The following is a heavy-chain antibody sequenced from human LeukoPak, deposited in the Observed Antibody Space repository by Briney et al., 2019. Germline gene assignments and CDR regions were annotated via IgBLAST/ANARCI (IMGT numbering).Heavy chain of an antibody. CDR1: GFTFSSYG. Sequence: GGSLRLSCAASGFTFSSYGMHWVRQAPGKGLEWVAVIWYDGSNKYYADSVKGRFTISRDDSKNTLYLQMNSLRAEDTAVYYCARAAPQFLYWFDPWGQGTLVTVSS. CDR2: IWYDGSNK. D-gene: IGHD2-21*01. J-gene: IGHJ5*02. CDR3: ARAAPQFLYWFDP. V-gene: IGHV3-33*01.